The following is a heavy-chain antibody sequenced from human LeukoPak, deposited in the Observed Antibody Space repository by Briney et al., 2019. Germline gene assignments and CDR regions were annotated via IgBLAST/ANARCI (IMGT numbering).Heavy chain of an antibody. J-gene: IGHJ4*02. D-gene: IGHD6-6*01. CDR2: MNPNSGNT. Sequence: ASVKVSCKASGYTFTSYGISWVRQATGQGLEWMGWMNPNSGNTGYAQKFQGRVTITRNTSISTAYMELSSLRSEDTAVYYCARGGRRGYSSSSPEDYWGQGTLVTVSS. CDR3: ARGGRRGYSSSSPEDY. V-gene: IGHV1-8*03. CDR1: GYTFTSYG.